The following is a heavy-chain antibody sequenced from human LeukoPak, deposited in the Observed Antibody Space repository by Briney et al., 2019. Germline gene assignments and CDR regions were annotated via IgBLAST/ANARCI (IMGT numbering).Heavy chain of an antibody. CDR1: GFTFSSYA. CDR2: ISDSGGNT. V-gene: IGHV3-23*01. J-gene: IGHJ6*02. CDR3: ARDKWFGELSDTYYYYGMDV. D-gene: IGHD3-10*01. Sequence: PGGSLRLSCAASGFTFSSYAMNWVRQAPGKGLEWVSGISDSGGNTYYADSVKGRFTISRDNSKNTLYLQINSLRAEDTAVYYCARDKWFGELSDTYYYYGMDVWGQGTTVTVSS.